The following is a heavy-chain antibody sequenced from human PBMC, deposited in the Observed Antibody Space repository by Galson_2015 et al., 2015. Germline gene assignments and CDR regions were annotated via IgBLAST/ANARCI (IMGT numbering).Heavy chain of an antibody. J-gene: IGHJ5*02. CDR3: ARALIIAVAGTWWFDP. D-gene: IGHD6-19*01. V-gene: IGHV1-69*13. Sequence: SVKVSCKASGGTFSSYAISWVRQAPGQGLEWMGGIIPIFGTANYAQKFQGRVTITADESTSTAYMELSSLRSEDTAVYYCARALIIAVAGTWWFDPWGQGTLGTVSS. CDR1: GGTFSSYA. CDR2: IIPIFGTA.